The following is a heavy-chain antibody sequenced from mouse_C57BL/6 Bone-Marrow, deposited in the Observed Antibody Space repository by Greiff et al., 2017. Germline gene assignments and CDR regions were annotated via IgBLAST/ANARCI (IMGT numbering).Heavy chain of an antibody. CDR2: ISNGGGST. CDR3: ARRGYYGYYDYAMYY. D-gene: IGHD2-3*01. Sequence: EVHLVESGGGLVQPGGSLKLSCAASGFTFSDYYMYWVRQTPEKRLEWVAYISNGGGSTYYPDTVKGRFTISRDNAKNTLYLQMNRLNSENTAMYYCARRGYYGYYDYAMYYCVQGPSVTVSS. CDR1: GFTFSDYY. V-gene: IGHV5-12*01. J-gene: IGHJ4*01.